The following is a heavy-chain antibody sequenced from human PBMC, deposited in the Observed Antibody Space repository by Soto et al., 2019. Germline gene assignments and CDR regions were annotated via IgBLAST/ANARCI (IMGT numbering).Heavy chain of an antibody. D-gene: IGHD3-22*01. CDR3: ARDPGSYYDSSGEGYYYGMDV. Sequence: ASVKVSCKASGYTFTGYYMHWVRQAPGQGLEWMGWINPNSGGTNYAQKFQGWVTMTRDTSISTAYMELRRLRSDDTAVYYCARDPGSYYDSSGEGYYYGMDVWGQGTTVTVSS. CDR1: GYTFTGYY. CDR2: INPNSGGT. V-gene: IGHV1-2*04. J-gene: IGHJ6*02.